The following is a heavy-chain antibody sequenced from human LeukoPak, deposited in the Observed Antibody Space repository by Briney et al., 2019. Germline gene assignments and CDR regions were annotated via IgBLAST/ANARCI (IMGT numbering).Heavy chain of an antibody. V-gene: IGHV3-9*01. Sequence: PGGSLRLSCAASGFTFDDYAMHWVRHAPGKGLEWVSGISWNSGSIGYADSVKGRFTISRDNAKNSLYLQMNSLRAEDTARYYCARRGGSSGWGDFDYWGQATLVTVSS. J-gene: IGHJ4*02. D-gene: IGHD6-19*01. CDR2: ISWNSGSI. CDR1: GFTFDDYA. CDR3: ARRGGSSGWGDFDY.